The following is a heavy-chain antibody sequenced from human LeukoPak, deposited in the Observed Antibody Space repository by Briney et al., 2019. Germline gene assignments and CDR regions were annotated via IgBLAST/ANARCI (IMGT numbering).Heavy chain of an antibody. CDR3: ARVRKERIAAAGTFADY. V-gene: IGHV4-30-2*01. D-gene: IGHD6-13*01. Sequence: PSQTLSLTCTVSGGSISSGGYYWSWIRQPPGKGLEWIGEINHSGSTNYNPSLKSRVTISVDTSKNQFSLKLSSVTAADTAVYYCARVRKERIAAAGTFADYWGQGTLVTVSS. CDR1: GGSISSGGYY. CDR2: INHSGST. J-gene: IGHJ4*02.